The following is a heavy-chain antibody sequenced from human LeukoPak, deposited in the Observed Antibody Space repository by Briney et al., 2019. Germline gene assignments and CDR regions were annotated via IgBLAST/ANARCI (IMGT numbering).Heavy chain of an antibody. Sequence: GGSLRLSWAASGFTFGDYGMHWVRQAPGKGLGWVAFIQYDGGNQFYADSGKGRFTIGRDNSKNTLYLQMNSLRAEDTAVYYCAKDLSSRWYGILDYWGQGTLVTVSS. CDR3: AKDLSSRWYGILDY. V-gene: IGHV3-30*02. D-gene: IGHD6-13*01. J-gene: IGHJ4*02. CDR1: GFTFGDYG. CDR2: IQYDGGNQ.